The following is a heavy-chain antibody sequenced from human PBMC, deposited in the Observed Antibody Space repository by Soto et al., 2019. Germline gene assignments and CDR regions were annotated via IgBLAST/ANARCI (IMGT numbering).Heavy chain of an antibody. CDR3: ASSYYYESRGYYYYGMDV. CDR1: GYTFASYG. D-gene: IGHD3-22*01. CDR2: ISAYNGNT. Sequence: ASVKVSCKASGYTFASYGISWVRQAPGQGLEWMGWISAYNGNTNYAQKLQGRVTMTTDKSISTAYLQWSSLKASDTAMYYCASSYYYESRGYYYYGMDVWGQGTTVTVSS. V-gene: IGHV1-18*01. J-gene: IGHJ6*02.